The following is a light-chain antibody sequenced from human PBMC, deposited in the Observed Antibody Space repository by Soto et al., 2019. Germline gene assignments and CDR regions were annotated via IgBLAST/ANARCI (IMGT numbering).Light chain of an antibody. CDR3: QQDGSSGT. CDR1: QRVSNTY. J-gene: IGKJ1*01. CDR2: GAS. Sequence: DIVLTQSPGTLSLSPGERATLSGRASQRVSNTYLAWYQQNPGQAPRLLIYGASNRAIGIPDRFRGSGSVKDFTLTISRREPEDFAVYYCQQDGSSGTFGQGTKGEIK. V-gene: IGKV3-20*01.